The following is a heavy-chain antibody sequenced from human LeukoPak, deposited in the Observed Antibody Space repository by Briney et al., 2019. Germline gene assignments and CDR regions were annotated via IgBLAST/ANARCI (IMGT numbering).Heavy chain of an antibody. CDR1: GFTFSSYS. D-gene: IGHD2-21*01. CDR2: ISSSSSYI. V-gene: IGHV3-21*01. CDR3: ARVRGSSLPYMYFDY. J-gene: IGHJ4*02. Sequence: GGSLRLSCAASGFTFSSYSMNWVRQAPGKGLEWVSSISSSSSYIYYADSVKGRFTISRDNAKNSLYLQMNSLRAEDSAVYYCARVRGSSLPYMYFDYWGQGARVTVTS.